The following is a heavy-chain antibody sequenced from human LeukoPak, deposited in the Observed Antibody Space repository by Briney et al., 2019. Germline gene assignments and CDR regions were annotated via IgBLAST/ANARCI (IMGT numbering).Heavy chain of an antibody. CDR2: RKQDGSEK. V-gene: IGHV3-7*01. CDR3: ARVGVVVVPAATVFDY. Sequence: GGSLRLSCAATAVTFRSYWMSWVRQAPGKGLEWVANRKQDGSEKYYVDSVKGRFTISRDNANNSLYLQMNNLRAEDTAVYYCARVGVVVVPAATVFDYWGQGTRVTVSS. CDR1: AVTFRSYW. D-gene: IGHD2-2*01. J-gene: IGHJ4*02.